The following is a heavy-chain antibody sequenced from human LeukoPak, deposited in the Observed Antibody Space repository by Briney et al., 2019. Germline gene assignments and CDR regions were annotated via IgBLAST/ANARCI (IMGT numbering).Heavy chain of an antibody. Sequence: GGSLRLSCAASGFTFSSYTMSWVRQAPGKGLEWVSAISGSGGSTYYADSVKGRFTISRDNSKNTLYLQMNSLRAEDTAVYYCAKMTGYSYGFFDYWGQGTLVTVSS. V-gene: IGHV3-23*01. J-gene: IGHJ4*02. CDR3: AKMTGYSYGFFDY. CDR2: ISGSGGST. D-gene: IGHD5-18*01. CDR1: GFTFSSYT.